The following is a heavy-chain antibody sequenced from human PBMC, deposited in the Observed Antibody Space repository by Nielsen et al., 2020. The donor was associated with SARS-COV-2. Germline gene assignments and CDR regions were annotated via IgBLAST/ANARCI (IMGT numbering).Heavy chain of an antibody. V-gene: IGHV4-30-4*02. D-gene: IGHD5-24*01. Sequence: SETLSLTCTVSGGSISSSDSYWTWIRQPPGKGLEWIGYIYYSGRTFYSPSLKSRVIISLDTSKNQFSLNLTSVTAADTAMYYCARGGYNIYDFDYWGQGTLVTVSS. J-gene: IGHJ4*02. CDR2: IYYSGRT. CDR3: ARGGYNIYDFDY. CDR1: GGSISSSDSY.